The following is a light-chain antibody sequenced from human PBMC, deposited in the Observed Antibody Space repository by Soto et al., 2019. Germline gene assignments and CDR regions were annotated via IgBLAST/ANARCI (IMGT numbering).Light chain of an antibody. Sequence: QSVLTQPPSLSAAPGQKVTITCSGSSSNIGSNWLSWYQQLPGTAPKLLIYENNKRPSGIPDRFSGSKSGTSATLGITGLQTGDEADYYCGTWDSSLSAGVFGPGTKLTVL. CDR2: ENN. V-gene: IGLV1-51*02. J-gene: IGLJ1*01. CDR1: SSNIGSNW. CDR3: GTWDSSLSAGV.